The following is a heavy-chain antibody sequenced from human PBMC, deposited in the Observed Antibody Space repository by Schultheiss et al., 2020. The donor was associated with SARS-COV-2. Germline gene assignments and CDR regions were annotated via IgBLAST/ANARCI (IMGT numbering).Heavy chain of an antibody. Sequence: GESLKISCAASGFTFSSYWMHWVRQAPGKGLVWVSRINSDGSSTSYADSVKGRFTISRDNSKNTLYLQMNSLRAEDTAVYYCARDPGYCSSTSCYYYYYYMDVWGKGTTVTVSS. CDR1: GFTFSSYW. CDR2: INSDGSST. D-gene: IGHD2-2*01. CDR3: ARDPGYCSSTSCYYYYYYMDV. V-gene: IGHV3-74*01. J-gene: IGHJ6*03.